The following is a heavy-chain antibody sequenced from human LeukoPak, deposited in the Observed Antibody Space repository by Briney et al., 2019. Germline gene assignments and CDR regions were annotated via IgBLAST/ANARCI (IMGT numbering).Heavy chain of an antibody. V-gene: IGHV4-59*08. Sequence: SETLSLTCTVSGASISSNFWAWIRQPPGKGLEWIGYTYYSGSTHYNPSLKSRVTISVDTSKSQFSLKLSSVTAADTAVYYCASSEMATINWYFDLWGRGTLVTVSS. D-gene: IGHD5-24*01. CDR1: GASISSNF. CDR3: ASSEMATINWYFDL. CDR2: TYYSGST. J-gene: IGHJ2*01.